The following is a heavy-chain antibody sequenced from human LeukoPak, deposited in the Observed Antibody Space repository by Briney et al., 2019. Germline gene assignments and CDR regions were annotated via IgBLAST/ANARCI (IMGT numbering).Heavy chain of an antibody. CDR3: AKEGRSLQTY. J-gene: IGHJ4*02. Sequence: ETLSLTCAVYGGSFSGYYWSWVRLAPGKGLEWVANIKEDGTETYYVDSVKGRFTISRDNAKNSLYLQMNSLRVEDTAVYYCAKEGRSLQTYWGQGTLVTVSS. V-gene: IGHV3-7*03. CDR2: IKEDGTET. D-gene: IGHD5-24*01. CDR1: GGSFSGYY.